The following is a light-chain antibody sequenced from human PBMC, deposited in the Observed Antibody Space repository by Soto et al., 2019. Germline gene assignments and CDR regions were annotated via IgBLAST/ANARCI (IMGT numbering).Light chain of an antibody. CDR3: SSYAGTNKWM. J-gene: IGLJ3*02. CDR2: EVS. Sequence: QSALTQPPSASGSPGQSVTISCTGTSSDVGGYNYVFWYQQHPGKAPKLMIYEVSKRPSGVPDRFSGSKSGNTASLTVSGLQAEDDADYYCSSYAGTNKWMFGGGTKLTVL. CDR1: SSDVGGYNY. V-gene: IGLV2-8*01.